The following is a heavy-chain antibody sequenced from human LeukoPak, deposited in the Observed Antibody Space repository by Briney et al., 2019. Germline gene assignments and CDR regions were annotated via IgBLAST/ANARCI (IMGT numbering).Heavy chain of an antibody. D-gene: IGHD6-13*01. V-gene: IGHV1-18*01. CDR3: ARDHRGGAAGAY. J-gene: IGHJ4*02. CDR2: ISAYNGNT. CDR1: GYTFTSYG. Sequence: ASVKVSCKASGYTFTSYGISWARQAPGQGLEWMGWISAYNGNTNYAQKLQGRVTITTDTSTSTAYMGLRRMRSDDTAVYYCARDHRGGAAGAYWGQGTLVTVSS.